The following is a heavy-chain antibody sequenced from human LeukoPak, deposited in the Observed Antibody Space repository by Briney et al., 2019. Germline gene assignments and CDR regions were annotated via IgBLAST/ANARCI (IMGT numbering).Heavy chain of an antibody. D-gene: IGHD5-18*01. J-gene: IGHJ3*02. CDR3: AREDVDTAMADGNDAFDI. CDR2: IYHSGST. Sequence: PSGTLSLNFAVSGGSNSSSNRWSWVPQPPGKGPEWIGEIYHSGSTNYNPSLKSRVTISVDKSKNQFSLKLSSVTAADTAVYYCAREDVDTAMADGNDAFDIWGQGTMVIVSS. CDR1: GGSNSSSNR. V-gene: IGHV4-4*02.